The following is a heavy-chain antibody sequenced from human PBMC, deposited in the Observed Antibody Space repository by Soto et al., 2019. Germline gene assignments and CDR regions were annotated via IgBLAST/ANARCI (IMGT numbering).Heavy chain of an antibody. D-gene: IGHD2-15*01. J-gene: IGHJ3*02. CDR2: ISSSGSGI. CDR3: ARAYSDAFDI. V-gene: IGHV3-11*01. Sequence: QVQLVESGGGLVKPGGSLRLSCVASGFTFSDYYMTWIRQAPGKGPEWVAYISSSGSGIYYPDSVKGRFTISRDNAKNSLYLQMSSLRAEDTAVYYCARAYSDAFDIWGQGTMVTVSS. CDR1: GFTFSDYY.